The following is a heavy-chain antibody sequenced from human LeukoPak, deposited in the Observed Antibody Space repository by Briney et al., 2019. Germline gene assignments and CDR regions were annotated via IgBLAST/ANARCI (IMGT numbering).Heavy chain of an antibody. CDR2: VNHSGYT. Sequence: SQTLSLTCAVSVTSFSSYYWSWIRQPPGKGLEWIGGVNHSGYTNDNPSLNSRVTISLDTSKNQFSPRLRSVTAADTGVYFCARMTTGHDFWGQGTLVTASS. CDR1: VTSFSSYY. D-gene: IGHD4-17*01. CDR3: ARMTTGHDF. J-gene: IGHJ4*02. V-gene: IGHV4-34*01.